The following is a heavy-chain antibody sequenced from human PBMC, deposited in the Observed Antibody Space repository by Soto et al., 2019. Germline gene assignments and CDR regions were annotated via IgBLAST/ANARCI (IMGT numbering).Heavy chain of an antibody. Sequence: GGSLRLSCAASGFTFSRCSMHWVRQAPGEGLVWVSHIISDESTTRYADSVKGRFTISRDNAKNTLYLQMNSLRVEDTAVYYCVLGRGGNYRFDSWGHGTLVTVSS. CDR3: VLGRGGNYRFDS. CDR2: IISDESTT. CDR1: GFTFSRCS. J-gene: IGHJ4*01. V-gene: IGHV3-74*01. D-gene: IGHD1-26*01.